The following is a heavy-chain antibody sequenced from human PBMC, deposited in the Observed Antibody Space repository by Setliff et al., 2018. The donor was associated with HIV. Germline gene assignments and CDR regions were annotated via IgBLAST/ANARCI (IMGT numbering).Heavy chain of an antibody. CDR1: GDSSSNDY. Sequence: SETLSLTCTVSGDSSSNDYWTWVRQPPGKGLEWIGLIYTSGRTNYNPSLKSRVTISVDRSKNQFSLNLSSVTAADTALYYCASLFHDTSAPWLYYFDYWGQGTLVTVSS. CDR2: IYTSGRT. J-gene: IGHJ4*02. CDR3: ASLFHDTSAPWLYYFDY. D-gene: IGHD3-22*01. V-gene: IGHV4-4*08.